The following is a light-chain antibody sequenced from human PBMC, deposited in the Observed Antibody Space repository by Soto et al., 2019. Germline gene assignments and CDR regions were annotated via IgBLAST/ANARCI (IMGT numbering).Light chain of an antibody. CDR3: QQYGSAVFT. V-gene: IGKV3-20*01. J-gene: IGKJ3*01. CDR1: QSVTSRY. CDR2: DAS. Sequence: EIALTQSPGTLSLSPGEGATLFCRASQSVTSRYLAGYQQKPGLAARLLIYDASSRATGIPDRFSGSGAGTDFTLTISRLEPEVFPVYYCQQYGSAVFTFGPGTKV.